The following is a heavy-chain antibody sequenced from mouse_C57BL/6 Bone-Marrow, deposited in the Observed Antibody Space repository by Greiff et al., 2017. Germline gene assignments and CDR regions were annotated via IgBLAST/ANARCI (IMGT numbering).Heavy chain of an antibody. CDR2: IRLKSDNYAT. CDR1: GFTFSNYW. D-gene: IGHD1-1*01. V-gene: IGHV6-3*01. J-gene: IGHJ4*01. Sequence: EVQLVESGGGLVQPGGSMKLSCVASGFTFSNYWMNWVRQSPEKGLEWVAQIRLKSDNYATHYAESVKGRFTISRDDSKSSVYLQMNNLRAEDTGIYYCTAFYYGSSPYAMDYWGQGTSVTVSS. CDR3: TAFYYGSSPYAMDY.